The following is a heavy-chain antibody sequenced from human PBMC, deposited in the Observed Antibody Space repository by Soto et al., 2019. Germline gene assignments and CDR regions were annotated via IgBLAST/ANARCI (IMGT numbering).Heavy chain of an antibody. CDR1: GYTFTDYY. J-gene: IGHJ4*02. CDR3: ARELGVPGQPNPFDY. CDR2: IAPTSGGT. Sequence: ASVKVSCKASGYTFTDYYIHWVRQAPGQGLEWMGWIAPTSGGTSYAQKFHGRVTMTRDTSMTTAYMELYILHSDDTAVYCCARELGVPGQPNPFDYWGQGALVTVSS. D-gene: IGHD3-10*01. V-gene: IGHV1-2*02.